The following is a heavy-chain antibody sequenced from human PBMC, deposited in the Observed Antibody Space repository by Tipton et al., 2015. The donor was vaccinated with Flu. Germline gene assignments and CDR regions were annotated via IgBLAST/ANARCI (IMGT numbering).Heavy chain of an antibody. CDR3: ARDVGYNYGLDV. J-gene: IGHJ6*02. D-gene: IGHD5-24*01. V-gene: IGHV4-31*03. CDR2: FYYSGTT. CDR1: GESITSGKYY. Sequence: TLSLTCSVSGESITSGKYYWSWIRQHPGKGLDWIGCFYYSGTTYYSPSLKSRVSISVDTSKNQLSLRLTSVTVADTAFYYCARDVGYNYGLDVWGQGTTVTVSS.